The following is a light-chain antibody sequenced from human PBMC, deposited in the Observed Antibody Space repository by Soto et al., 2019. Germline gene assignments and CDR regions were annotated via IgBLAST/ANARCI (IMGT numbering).Light chain of an antibody. Sequence: DIQMIQSPSSLSASVGDRVTIYCRASQSIDRHLNWYQQKPGATPKLLIYTASTLQSDAPSRFSASGSERDFSLTISELQPEDFAIYYCQQSHNAPLTFGGGTKLEIK. V-gene: IGKV1-39*01. CDR2: TAS. CDR1: QSIDRH. J-gene: IGKJ4*01. CDR3: QQSHNAPLT.